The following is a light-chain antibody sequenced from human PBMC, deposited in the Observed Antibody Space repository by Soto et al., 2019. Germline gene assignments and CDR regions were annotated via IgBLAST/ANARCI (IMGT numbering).Light chain of an antibody. CDR2: GAS. Sequence: IVLTQSPGTLSFSPGERATLSSMPIQSVSSSYLAWYQQKPGQAPRLLIYGASSRATGIPDRFSGSGSGTDFTLTISRLEPEDFAVYYCQQYGSSPGWTFGQGTKVDIK. J-gene: IGKJ1*01. CDR3: QQYGSSPGWT. CDR1: QSVSSSY. V-gene: IGKV3-20*01.